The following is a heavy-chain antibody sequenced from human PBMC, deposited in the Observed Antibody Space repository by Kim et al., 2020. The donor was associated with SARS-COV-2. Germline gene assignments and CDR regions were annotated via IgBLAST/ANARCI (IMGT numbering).Heavy chain of an antibody. J-gene: IGHJ6*02. V-gene: IGHV5-51*01. CDR1: GYTFSSHW. Sequence: GESLKISCEASGYTFSSHWIGWVRQMPGKGLEWMGIIYPADSDTRYSPSFRGQVTISADKSTFTAYLQWSSLKASDTAIYYCARHKKPSYTTYDWGVRYYYDAMDVWGQGTTVTVSS. CDR3: ARHKKPSYTTYDWGVRYYYDAMDV. D-gene: IGHD3-16*01. CDR2: IYPADSDT.